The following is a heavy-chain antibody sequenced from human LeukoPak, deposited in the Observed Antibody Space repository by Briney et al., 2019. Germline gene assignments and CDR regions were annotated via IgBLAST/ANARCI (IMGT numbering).Heavy chain of an antibody. CDR2: IGSSGGST. CDR1: GFTFTSYG. D-gene: IGHD6-13*01. Sequence: GGSLRLSCAASGFTFTSYGMSWVRQAPGKGLEWVSGIGSSGGSTYYADSVKGRFTISRDNFKNTLYLQMNSLRAEDTAVYYCAKVAVSSWTDYWGQGTLVTVSS. V-gene: IGHV3-23*01. CDR3: AKVAVSSWTDY. J-gene: IGHJ4*02.